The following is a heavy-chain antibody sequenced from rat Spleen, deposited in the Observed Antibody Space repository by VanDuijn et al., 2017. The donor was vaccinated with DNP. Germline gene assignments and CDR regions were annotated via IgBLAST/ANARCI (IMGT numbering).Heavy chain of an antibody. Sequence: QVQLKESGPGLLQPSQTLSLTCTVSGFSLVSYTVSWVRQPPGKGLEWIAAMSSGGSTYYNSGLKSRLRISRDTSKSQVFLKMNSLQPEDTGTYYCVRHVDPGWFPFWGQGTLVTVSS. CDR2: MSSGGST. D-gene: IGHD3-1*01. J-gene: IGHJ3*01. V-gene: IGHV2-6*01. CDR3: VRHVDPGWFPF. CDR1: GFSLVSYT.